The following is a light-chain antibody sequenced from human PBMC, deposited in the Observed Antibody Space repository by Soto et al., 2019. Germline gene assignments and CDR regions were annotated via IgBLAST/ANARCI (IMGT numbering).Light chain of an antibody. CDR3: QKRGNWPRT. CDR1: QSVSSY. Sequence: EMVLTQSPATLSLSPGERATLSFRARQSVSSYVAWYQQKPGQAPRLLIYDASKRATGIPSRFSGSGSGTDFHLTISHLGSDDFAVYYCQKRGNWPRTFGHGTKVQIK. CDR2: DAS. J-gene: IGKJ1*01. V-gene: IGKV3-11*01.